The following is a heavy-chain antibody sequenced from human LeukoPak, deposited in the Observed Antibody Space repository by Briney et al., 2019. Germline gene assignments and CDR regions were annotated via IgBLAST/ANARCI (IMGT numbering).Heavy chain of an antibody. Sequence: PSETLSLTCDVFGFPISSGFSWAWIRQSPGKGLEWIASISYSANTYYKPSLESRLFISADTSKSQFSVRLTSVTAADSAVYYCARVGAVPGIDPWGQGILVTVSS. CDR3: ARVGAVPGIDP. D-gene: IGHD3-16*01. J-gene: IGHJ5*02. CDR1: GFPISSGFS. V-gene: IGHV4-38-2*01. CDR2: ISYSANT.